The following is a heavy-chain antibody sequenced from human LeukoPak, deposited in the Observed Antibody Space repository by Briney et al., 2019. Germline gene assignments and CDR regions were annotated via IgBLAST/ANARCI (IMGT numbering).Heavy chain of an antibody. CDR3: AKDIDDSSGPDY. Sequence: GGSLRLSCAASGFTFSSYSMNWVRQAPGKGLEWVSSISSSSSYIYYADSVKGRFTISRDNSKNSLYLQMNSLRAEDTALYYCAKDIDDSSGPDYWGQGTLVTVSS. V-gene: IGHV3-21*04. CDR2: ISSSSSYI. CDR1: GFTFSSYS. J-gene: IGHJ4*02. D-gene: IGHD3-22*01.